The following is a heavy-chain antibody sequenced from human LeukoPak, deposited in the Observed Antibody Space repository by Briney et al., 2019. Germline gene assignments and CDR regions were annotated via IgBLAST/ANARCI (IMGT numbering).Heavy chain of an antibody. CDR3: ARQKTSADPVDY. D-gene: IGHD2-2*01. J-gene: IGHJ4*02. CDR1: GASISGYY. CDR2: IHNSGST. Sequence: ASDTLSLTCTVSGASISGYYWSWIRQPPGKGLEWIGYIHNSGSTNYNPSLGSRVTISEDTSKNQFSLNLSSVTAADTAVYYCARQKTSADPVDYWGQGTLVTVSS. V-gene: IGHV4-59*08.